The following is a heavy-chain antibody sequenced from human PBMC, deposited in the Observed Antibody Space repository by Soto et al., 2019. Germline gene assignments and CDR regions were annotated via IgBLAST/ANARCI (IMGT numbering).Heavy chain of an antibody. Sequence: ASVKVSCKASGYTFTSYGISWVRQAPGQGLEWMGWISAYNGNTNYAQKLQGRVTMTTDTSTSTAYMELRSLRSDDTAVYYCARDSPYYYDSSGYYYYYGMDVWGQGTTVTV. D-gene: IGHD3-22*01. CDR1: GYTFTSYG. CDR2: ISAYNGNT. J-gene: IGHJ6*02. V-gene: IGHV1-18*01. CDR3: ARDSPYYYDSSGYYYYYGMDV.